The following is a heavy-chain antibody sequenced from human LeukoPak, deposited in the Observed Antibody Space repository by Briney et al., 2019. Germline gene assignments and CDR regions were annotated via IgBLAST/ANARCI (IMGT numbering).Heavy chain of an antibody. V-gene: IGHV4-59*12. CDR3: ARAGYGFDY. J-gene: IGHJ4*02. CDR2: IYYSGST. CDR1: GGSISSYY. Sequence: SETLSLTCTVSGGSISSYYWSWIRQPPGKGLEWIGYIYYSGSTNYNPSLKSRVTISVDTSKNQFSLKLGSVTAADTAVYYCARAGYGFDYWGQGTLVTVSS. D-gene: IGHD5-18*01.